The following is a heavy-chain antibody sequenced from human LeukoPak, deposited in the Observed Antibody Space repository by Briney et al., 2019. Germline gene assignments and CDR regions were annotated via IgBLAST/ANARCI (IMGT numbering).Heavy chain of an antibody. V-gene: IGHV3-23*01. J-gene: IGHJ4*02. CDR3: AKKSFDGADYGGNQLLDY. CDR1: GFTFSNYA. Sequence: GGSLRLSCTASGFTFSNYAMSWVRQAPGKGLEWVSAISGSGGSTYYADSVKGRFTISRDNSKNTLYLQMNSLRAEDTAVYYCAKKSFDGADYGGNQLLDYWGQGTLVTVSS. CDR2: ISGSGGST. D-gene: IGHD4-23*01.